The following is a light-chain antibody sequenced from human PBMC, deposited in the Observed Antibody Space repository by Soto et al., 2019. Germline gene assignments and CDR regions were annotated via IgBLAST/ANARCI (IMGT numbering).Light chain of an antibody. J-gene: IGLJ3*02. CDR3: QTWATGIRV. CDR2: INSDGSH. CDR1: SGFSSYV. V-gene: IGLV4-69*01. Sequence: QPVLTQSPSASASLGDSVKLTCTLSSGFSSYVIAWHQQRPEKGPRYLMKINSDGSHTKGDGIPDRFSGSSSGAERYLIISSLQSEDEADYYCQTWATGIRVFGGGTKLTVL.